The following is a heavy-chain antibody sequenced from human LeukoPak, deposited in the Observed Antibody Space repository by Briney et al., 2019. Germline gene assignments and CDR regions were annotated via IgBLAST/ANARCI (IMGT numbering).Heavy chain of an antibody. Sequence: SETLSLTCTVSDGSISSYDWRWIRQPPGKGLEWIGNIYYSGSTNYNPSPKSRVTISLGTTKNQLSLRLSSVTAADTAVYYCAKATQWLAFDYWGQGTLVSVSS. CDR3: AKATQWLAFDY. V-gene: IGHV4-59*01. CDR1: DGSISSYD. CDR2: IYYSGST. D-gene: IGHD6-19*01. J-gene: IGHJ4*02.